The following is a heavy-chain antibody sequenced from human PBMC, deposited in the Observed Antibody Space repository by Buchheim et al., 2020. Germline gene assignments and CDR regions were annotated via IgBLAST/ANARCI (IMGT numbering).Heavy chain of an antibody. CDR2: ISSSSSTI. J-gene: IGHJ6*03. Sequence: EVQLVESGGGLVQPGGSLRLSCAASGFTFSSYSMNWVRQAPGKGLEWVSYISSSSSTIYYADSVKGRFTISRDNAKNSLYLQMNSLRDEDTAVYYCARETYYDFWSGYYGPHYYYMDVWGKGTT. D-gene: IGHD3-3*01. CDR3: ARETYYDFWSGYYGPHYYYMDV. CDR1: GFTFSSYS. V-gene: IGHV3-48*02.